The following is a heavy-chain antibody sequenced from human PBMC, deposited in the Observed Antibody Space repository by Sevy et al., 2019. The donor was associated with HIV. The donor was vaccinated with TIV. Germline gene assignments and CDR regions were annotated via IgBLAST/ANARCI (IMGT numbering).Heavy chain of an antibody. CDR2: FSFGCGEI. CDR1: GFAFYEYC. V-gene: IGHV3-23*01. Sequence: GGSLRLSCAASGFAFYEYCMSWVRQAPGKGLEWVATFSFGCGEINYADSVKGRFTISRDNSKNSVYLQMNNLRPEDTAVYYCAREGCTKPHDYWGQGTLVTVSS. D-gene: IGHD2-8*01. CDR3: AREGCTKPHDY. J-gene: IGHJ4*02.